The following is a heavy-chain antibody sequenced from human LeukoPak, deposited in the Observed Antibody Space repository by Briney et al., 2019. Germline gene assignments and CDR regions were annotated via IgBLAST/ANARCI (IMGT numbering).Heavy chain of an antibody. CDR2: IIPMLGTA. CDR1: DDTFSTSV. Sequence: SVKVSCKTSDDTFSTSVISWVRQAPGQGLEWMGRIIPMLGTASNAEKFYGRVTITADKSTSTTYLELNSLRSDDTAVYYCARTGRDTSSSNPFDLWGQGTRVTVSS. J-gene: IGHJ4*02. CDR3: ARTGRDTSSSNPFDL. V-gene: IGHV1-69*06. D-gene: IGHD6-13*01.